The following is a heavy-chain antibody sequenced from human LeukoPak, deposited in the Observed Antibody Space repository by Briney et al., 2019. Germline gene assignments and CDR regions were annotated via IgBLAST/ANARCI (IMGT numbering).Heavy chain of an antibody. V-gene: IGHV4-59*01. CDR3: ARGVFGVAMNFDY. D-gene: IGHD3-3*01. Sequence: SETLSLTCTVSGGSISSYYWSWIRQPPGKGLEWIGYIYYSGGTNYNPSLKSRVTISVDTSKNQFSLKLSSVTAADTAVYYCARGVFGVAMNFDYWGQGTLVTVSS. J-gene: IGHJ4*02. CDR1: GGSISSYY. CDR2: IYYSGGT.